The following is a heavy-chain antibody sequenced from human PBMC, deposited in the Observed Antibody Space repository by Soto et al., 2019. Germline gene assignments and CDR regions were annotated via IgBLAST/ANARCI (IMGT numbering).Heavy chain of an antibody. D-gene: IGHD2-2*01. CDR2: INPNSGVT. V-gene: IGHV1-2*02. CDR3: ARTGYCSDTRCYYGQDYYYYFGLDV. CDR1: GYTFTGYY. Sequence: QVQLVQSGAEVKKPGASVKVSCKASGYTFTGYYMHWVRQAPGQGLEWMGWINPNSGVTDYAQKFQGRVTMTRDTSISTAYVELSSLRSDDTAVYYCARTGYCSDTRCYYGQDYYYYFGLDVWGQGTTVTVS. J-gene: IGHJ6*02.